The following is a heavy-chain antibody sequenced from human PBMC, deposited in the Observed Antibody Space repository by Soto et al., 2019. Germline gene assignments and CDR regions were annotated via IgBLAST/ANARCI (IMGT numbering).Heavy chain of an antibody. CDR1: GGSISSYY. D-gene: IGHD6-19*01. CDR3: ARAYYNSGWYWAFHI. CDR2: IYYSGST. Sequence: SETLSLTCTVSGGSISSYYWSWIRQPPGKGLEWIGYIYYSGSTNYNPSLKSRVTISVDTSKNQFSLKLSSVTAADTAVYFCARAYYNSGWYWAFHIWGQGTMVTVSS. J-gene: IGHJ3*02. V-gene: IGHV4-59*12.